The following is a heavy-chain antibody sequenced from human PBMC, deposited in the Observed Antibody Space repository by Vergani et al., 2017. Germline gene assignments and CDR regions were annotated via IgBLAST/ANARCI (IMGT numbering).Heavy chain of an antibody. CDR2: IFSNDEK. CDR1: GFSLSTSGVG. V-gene: IGHV2-5*01. Sequence: QITLKESGPTLVKPTQTLTLTCTFSGFSLSTSGVGVGWIRQPPGKALEWLALIFSNDEKSYSTSLKSRLTISKDTSKSQVVLTMTNMDPVDTATYYCARTYSSGNFDYWGQGTLVTVSS. CDR3: ARTYSSGNFDY. D-gene: IGHD6-19*01. J-gene: IGHJ4*02.